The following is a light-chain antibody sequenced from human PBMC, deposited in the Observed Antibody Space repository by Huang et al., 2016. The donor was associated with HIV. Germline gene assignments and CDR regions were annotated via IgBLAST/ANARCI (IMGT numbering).Light chain of an antibody. J-gene: IGKJ4*01. V-gene: IGKV1-5*03. CDR2: KAS. Sequence: DIQMTQSPSTLSASVGDRGTITCRASQSISNWLAWYQQKPGNAPKLLFYKASSLESGVPSRFSGSGSGTEFTLTISSLQPDDFASYYCQQSSTYPLTFGGGTKVEIK. CDR3: QQSSTYPLT. CDR1: QSISNW.